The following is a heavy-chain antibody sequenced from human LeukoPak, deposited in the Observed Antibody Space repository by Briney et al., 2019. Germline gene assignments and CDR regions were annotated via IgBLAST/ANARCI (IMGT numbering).Heavy chain of an antibody. Sequence: SETLSLTCNVSGGSISSYYWSWIRQPPGKGLEWIGYIYYSGSTNYTPSLKSRITISVDTSRNQFSLKLNSVTAADTAVYYCARSRRGSSAGFDYWGQGTLVTVSS. V-gene: IGHV4-59*01. CDR3: ARSRRGSSAGFDY. J-gene: IGHJ4*02. CDR1: GGSISSYY. D-gene: IGHD6-6*01. CDR2: IYYSGST.